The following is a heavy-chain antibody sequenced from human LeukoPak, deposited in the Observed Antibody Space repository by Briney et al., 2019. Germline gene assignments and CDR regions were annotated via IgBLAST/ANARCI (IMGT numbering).Heavy chain of an antibody. V-gene: IGHV3-21*01. J-gene: IGHJ4*02. CDR2: ISSSSSYI. CDR3: ARGSYGDYEIDY. D-gene: IGHD4-17*01. Sequence: GGSLRLSCAASGFTFSSYSMNWVRQAPGKGLEWVSSISSSSSYIYYADSVEGRFTISRDNAKNSLYLQMNSLRAEDTAVYYCARGSYGDYEIDYWGQGTLVTVSS. CDR1: GFTFSSYS.